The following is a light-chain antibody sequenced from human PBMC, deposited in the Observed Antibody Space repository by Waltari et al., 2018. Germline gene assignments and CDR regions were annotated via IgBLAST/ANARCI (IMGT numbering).Light chain of an antibody. V-gene: IGKV1-5*03. CDR2: KAS. Sequence: DIQMTQSPSTLSASVGDRVTITCRSSQRISNWLAWYQQKPGKAPKLLIYKASTLESGVPARVSGSGSGTEFTLTSSSLQPDDFATYCCQQYNSYSLLTVGGGTKVEIK. CDR3: QQYNSYSLLT. CDR1: QRISNW. J-gene: IGKJ4*01.